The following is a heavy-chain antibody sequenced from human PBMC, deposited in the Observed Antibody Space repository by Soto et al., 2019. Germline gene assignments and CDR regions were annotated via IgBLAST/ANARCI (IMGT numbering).Heavy chain of an antibody. CDR2: ISYDGSNK. Sequence: QVQLVESGGGVVQPGRSLRLSCAASGFTFSSYAMHWDRQAPGKGLEWVAVISYDGSNKYYADSVKGRFTISRDNSKNTLYLQMNSLRAEDTAVYYCARAPYYDFWSCYHAEDLFDYWGQGTLVTVSS. V-gene: IGHV3-30-3*01. J-gene: IGHJ4*02. D-gene: IGHD3-3*01. CDR1: GFTFSSYA. CDR3: ARAPYYDFWSCYHAEDLFDY.